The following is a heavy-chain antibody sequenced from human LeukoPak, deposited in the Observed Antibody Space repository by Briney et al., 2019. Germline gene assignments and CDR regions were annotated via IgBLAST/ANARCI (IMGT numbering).Heavy chain of an antibody. D-gene: IGHD3-10*01. CDR1: GFTFSSYE. CDR3: AKPYYYSSGSLK. Sequence: GGSLRLSCAASGFTFSSYEMNWVRQAPGKGLECVSYISSSGSTIYYADSVKGRFTISRDNTKNSLYLQMNSLRAEDTAMYYCAKPYYYSSGSLKWGQGTLVTVSS. V-gene: IGHV3-48*03. J-gene: IGHJ4*02. CDR2: ISSSGSTI.